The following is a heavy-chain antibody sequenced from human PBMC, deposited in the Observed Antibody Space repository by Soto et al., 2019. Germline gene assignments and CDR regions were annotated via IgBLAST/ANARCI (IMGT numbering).Heavy chain of an antibody. CDR3: ARVYSGYSYGYMDY. Sequence: PSETLSLTCTVSGGSISSYYWSWIRQPPGKGLEWIGYIYYSGSTNYNPSLKSRVTISVDTSKNQSSLKLSSVTAADTAVYYCARVYSGYSYGYMDYWGQGTLVTVSS. CDR1: GGSISSYY. D-gene: IGHD5-18*01. CDR2: IYYSGST. J-gene: IGHJ4*02. V-gene: IGHV4-59*01.